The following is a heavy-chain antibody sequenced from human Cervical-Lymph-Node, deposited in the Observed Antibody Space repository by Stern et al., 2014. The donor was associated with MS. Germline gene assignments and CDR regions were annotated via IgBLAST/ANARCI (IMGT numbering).Heavy chain of an antibody. V-gene: IGHV4-30-4*01. Sequence: QVTLQESGPGLVKPSQTLSLTCTVSGGSISSGDYYWSWIRQPPGKGLEWIGYNYYSGSTYYNPSLKSRVTISVDTSKNQFSLKLSSVTAADTAVYYCASANCSSTSCPNWFDPWGQGTLVTVSS. D-gene: IGHD2-2*01. CDR3: ASANCSSTSCPNWFDP. CDR1: GGSISSGDYY. CDR2: NYYSGST. J-gene: IGHJ5*02.